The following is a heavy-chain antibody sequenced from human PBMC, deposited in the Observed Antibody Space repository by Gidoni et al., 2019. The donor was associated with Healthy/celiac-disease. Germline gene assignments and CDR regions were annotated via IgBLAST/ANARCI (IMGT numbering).Heavy chain of an antibody. J-gene: IGHJ4*02. CDR3: AGFLQYSYGYGPFDY. V-gene: IGHV4-59*01. Sequence: QVQLQESGPGLVKPSETLSLTCTVSGGSISSYYWSWIRQPPGKGLEWIGYIYYSGSTNYNPSLKSRVTISVDTSKNQFSLKLSSVTAADTAVYYCAGFLQYSYGYGPFDYWGQGTLVTVSS. CDR1: GGSISSYY. CDR2: IYYSGST. D-gene: IGHD5-18*01.